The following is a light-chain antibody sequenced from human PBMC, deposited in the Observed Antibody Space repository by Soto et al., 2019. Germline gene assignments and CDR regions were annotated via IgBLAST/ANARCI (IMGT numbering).Light chain of an antibody. CDR3: QQSYSTPWT. J-gene: IGKJ1*01. CDR2: AAS. Sequence: DIQMTQSPSSLSASVGDRVTIPCRASQSISNYLSWYQQIPGKAPKLLIYAASTLRSGVSSRFIGSGSGTDFTLTISSLQPEDFATYYCQQSYSTPWTFGQGTTVEIK. CDR1: QSISNY. V-gene: IGKV1-39*01.